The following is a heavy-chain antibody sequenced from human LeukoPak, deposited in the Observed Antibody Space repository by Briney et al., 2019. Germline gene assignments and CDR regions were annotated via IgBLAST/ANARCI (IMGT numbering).Heavy chain of an antibody. Sequence: AGGSLRLSCAASGFTFSSYWMHWVRQAPGKGLVWVSRINSDGSSTSYADSVKGRSTISRDNAKNTLYLQMNSLRAEDTAVYYCAREWGPGDTAMVPGYWGQGTLVTVSS. J-gene: IGHJ4*02. D-gene: IGHD5-18*01. CDR1: GFTFSSYW. CDR2: INSDGSST. CDR3: AREWGPGDTAMVPGY. V-gene: IGHV3-74*01.